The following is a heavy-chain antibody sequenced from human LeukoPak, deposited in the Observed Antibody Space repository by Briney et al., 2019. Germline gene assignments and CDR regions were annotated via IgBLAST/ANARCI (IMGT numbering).Heavy chain of an antibody. V-gene: IGHV3-11*05. CDR2: ISTSSSST. CDR3: ARGGRIAAAAY. CDR1: GFTFSDYY. J-gene: IGHJ4*02. D-gene: IGHD6-13*01. Sequence: GGSLRLSCAASGFTFSDYYMSWIRQAPGKGLEWVAYISTSSSSTDSADSVRGRFTISRDNAKNTLFLQMDSLRAKDTAVYYCARGGRIAAAAYWGQGTLVTVPS.